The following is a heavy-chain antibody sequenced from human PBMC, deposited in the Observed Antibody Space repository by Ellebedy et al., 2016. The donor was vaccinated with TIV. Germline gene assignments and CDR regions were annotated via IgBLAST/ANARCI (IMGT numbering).Heavy chain of an antibody. D-gene: IGHD3-16*01. J-gene: IGHJ6*02. Sequence: PGGSLRLSCAASGFTFNIYDFHWVRQPTGNGLEWVSAVGTAGDTYYPDSVKGRFTISRENAKNSLYLHMNSLTGEDTAVYYCVRGSRTDGGIYYYTGMDVWGQGTTVTVSS. CDR3: VRGSRTDGGIYYYTGMDV. CDR2: VGTAGDT. CDR1: GFTFNIYD. V-gene: IGHV3-13*01.